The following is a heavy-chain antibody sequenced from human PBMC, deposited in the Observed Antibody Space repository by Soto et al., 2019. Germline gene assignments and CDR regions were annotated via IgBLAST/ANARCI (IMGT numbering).Heavy chain of an antibody. CDR3: AKDLFKWDARYYYYYGMDV. CDR1: GFTFSSYA. J-gene: IGHJ6*02. Sequence: SLRLSCAASGFTFSSYAMSWVRQAPGKGLEWVSAISGSGGSTYYADSVKGRFTISRDNSKNTLYLQMNSLRAEDTAVYYCAKDLFKWDARYYYYYGMDVWGQGTTVTVSS. V-gene: IGHV3-23*01. D-gene: IGHD1-26*01. CDR2: ISGSGGST.